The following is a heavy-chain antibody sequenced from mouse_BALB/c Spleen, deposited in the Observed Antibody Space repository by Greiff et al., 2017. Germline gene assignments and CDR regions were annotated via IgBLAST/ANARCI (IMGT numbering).Heavy chain of an antibody. V-gene: IGHV2-6-7*01. CDR3: ARDRVRGYAMDY. D-gene: IGHD2-14*01. CDR2: IWGDGST. Sequence: QVQLKESGPGLVAPSQSLSITCTVSGFSFTGYGVNWVRQPPGKGLEWLGMIWGDGSTDYNSALKSRLSISKDNSKSQVFLKTNSLQTDDTARYYSARDRVRGYAMDYWGQGTSVTVSS. CDR1: GFSFTGYG. J-gene: IGHJ4*01.